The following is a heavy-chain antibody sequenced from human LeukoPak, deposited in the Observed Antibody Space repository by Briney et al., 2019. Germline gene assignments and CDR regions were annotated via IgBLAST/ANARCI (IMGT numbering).Heavy chain of an antibody. CDR2: ISDDGSLK. Sequence: GGSLRLSCAASGFTFSSFGMRWVRQAPGKGLEWVAVISDDGSLKHYLDSVKGRFTISRDNSKNTLYLQMDSLRVEDTAVYYCAKKYSYGSGAGDALDIWGHGTLVTVSS. CDR1: GFTFSSFG. D-gene: IGHD3-10*01. CDR3: AKKYSYGSGAGDALDI. V-gene: IGHV3-30*18. J-gene: IGHJ3*02.